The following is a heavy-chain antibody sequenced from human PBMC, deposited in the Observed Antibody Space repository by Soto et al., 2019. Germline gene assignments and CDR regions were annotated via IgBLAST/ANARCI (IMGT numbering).Heavy chain of an antibody. Sequence: GGSLRLSCAASGFTFSSYAMSWVRQAPGKGLEWVSAISGSGGSTYYADSVKGRFTISRDNSKNTLYLQMNSLRAEDTAVYYCANVGTKNTVTRLFYFDYWGQGTLVTVSS. CDR2: ISGSGGST. V-gene: IGHV3-23*01. J-gene: IGHJ4*02. CDR3: ANVGTKNTVTRLFYFDY. D-gene: IGHD4-17*01. CDR1: GFTFSSYA.